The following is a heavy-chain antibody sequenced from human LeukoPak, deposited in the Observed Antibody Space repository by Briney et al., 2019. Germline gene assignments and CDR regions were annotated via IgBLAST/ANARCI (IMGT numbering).Heavy chain of an antibody. CDR2: LYSDGNT. V-gene: IGHV3-53*01. J-gene: IGHJ4*02. Sequence: PGGSLRLSCAASGFTVITNDMTWVRQAPGKGFEWVSVLYSDGNTKYADSVQGRFTISRDNSKNTLYLEMNSLSPDDTAVYYSARGVEPLAANTLAYWGQGTLVTVSS. CDR1: GFTVITND. D-gene: IGHD1-14*01. CDR3: ARGVEPLAANTLAY.